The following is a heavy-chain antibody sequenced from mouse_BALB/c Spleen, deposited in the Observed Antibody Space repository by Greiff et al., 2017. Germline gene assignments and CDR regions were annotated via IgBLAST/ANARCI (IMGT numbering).Heavy chain of an antibody. J-gene: IGHJ2*01. D-gene: IGHD2-4*01. CDR2: ISSGGSYT. CDR1: GFTFSSYG. V-gene: IGHV5-6*01. Sequence: EVMLVESGGDLVKPGGSLKLSCAASGFTFSSYGMSWVRQTPDKRLEWVATISSGGSYTYYPDSVKGRFTISRDNAKNTLYLQMSSLKSEDTAMYYCARPHDYYFDYWGQGTTLTVSS. CDR3: ARPHDYYFDY.